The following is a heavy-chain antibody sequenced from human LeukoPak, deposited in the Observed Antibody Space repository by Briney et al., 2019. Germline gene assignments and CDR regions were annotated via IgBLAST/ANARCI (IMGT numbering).Heavy chain of an antibody. CDR2: INPSGGST. D-gene: IGHD2-2*01. CDR1: GYTFTSYY. Sequence: ASVSVSCTASGYTFTSYYMHWVRHAPGQGLEWMGIINPSGGSTSYAQKFQGRVTMTRDMSTSTVYMELSSLRSEDTAVYYCARDRSVPAANYYFDYWGQGTLVTVSS. V-gene: IGHV1-46*01. J-gene: IGHJ4*02. CDR3: ARDRSVPAANYYFDY.